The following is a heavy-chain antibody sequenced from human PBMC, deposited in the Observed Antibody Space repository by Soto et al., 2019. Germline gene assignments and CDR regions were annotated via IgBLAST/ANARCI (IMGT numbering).Heavy chain of an antibody. D-gene: IGHD2-21*02. CDR1: GYNFIAYY. J-gene: IGHJ4*02. CDR2: INPSSGAT. V-gene: IGHV1-46*01. CDR3: SKYCGGDCRNFDA. Sequence: QVQLVQSGAEVKKPGSSVKLSCKASGYNFIAYYIYWVRQAPGQGPEWMGMINPSSGATNYAQKFQGRVTVTRGPSTSTAYLEPRSLRSEDAAVYYCSKYCGGDCRNFDAWGPGTLVTVSA.